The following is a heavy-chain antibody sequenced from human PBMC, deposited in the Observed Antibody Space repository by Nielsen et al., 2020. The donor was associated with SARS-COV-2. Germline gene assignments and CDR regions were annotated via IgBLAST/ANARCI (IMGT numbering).Heavy chain of an antibody. J-gene: IGHJ6*02. CDR2: IDPSDSYT. CDR3: ASDIVVVPASSYLYYYGMDV. V-gene: IGHV5-10-1*01. D-gene: IGHD2-2*01. Sequence: VRQMPGKGLEWMGRIDPSDSYTNYSPSFQGHVTISADKSISTAYLQWNSLKASDTAMYYCASDIVVVPASSYLYYYGMDVWGQGTTVTVSS.